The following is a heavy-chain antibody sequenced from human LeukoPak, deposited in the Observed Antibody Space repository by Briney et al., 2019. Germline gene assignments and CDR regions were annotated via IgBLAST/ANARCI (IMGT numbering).Heavy chain of an antibody. J-gene: IGHJ4*02. CDR1: GFTFSSYG. D-gene: IGHD3-10*01. V-gene: IGHV3-30*02. CDR2: IRYDGSNK. Sequence: GSLRLSRAASGFTFSSYGMHWVRQAPGKGLEWVTFIRYDGSNKYYADSVKGRFTISRDSSKNTLYLQMNSLRAEDTAVYYCAKDQGYYGSGSYPGYWGQGTLVTVSS. CDR3: AKDQGYYGSGSYPGY.